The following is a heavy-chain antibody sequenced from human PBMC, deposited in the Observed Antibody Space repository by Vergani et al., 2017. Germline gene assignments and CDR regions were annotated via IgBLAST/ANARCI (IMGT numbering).Heavy chain of an antibody. CDR3: AKQYYDILTTGY. Sequence: QVQLVESGGGVVQPGGSLRLSCAASGFTFSSYGMHWVRQAPGKGLEWVAFIRYDGSNKYYADSVKGRFTISRDNSKNTLYLQMNSLRAEDTAVYYCAKQYYDILTTGYWGQGTLVTVSS. J-gene: IGHJ4*02. CDR2: IRYDGSNK. D-gene: IGHD3-9*01. CDR1: GFTFSSYG. V-gene: IGHV3-30*02.